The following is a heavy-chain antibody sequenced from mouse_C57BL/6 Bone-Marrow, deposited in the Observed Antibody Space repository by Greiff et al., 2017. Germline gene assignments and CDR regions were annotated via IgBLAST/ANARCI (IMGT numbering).Heavy chain of an antibody. CDR1: GFNIKDDY. Sequence: EVQLQQSGAELVRPGASVKLSCTASGFNIKDDYMHWVKQRPEQGLEWIGWIDPENGDTEYASKFQGKATITADTSSNTAYLQLSSLTSEDTAVYYCTAAAFYGSSPSYFDYWGQGTTLTVSS. CDR3: TAAAFYGSSPSYFDY. J-gene: IGHJ2*01. D-gene: IGHD1-1*01. V-gene: IGHV14-4*01. CDR2: IDPENGDT.